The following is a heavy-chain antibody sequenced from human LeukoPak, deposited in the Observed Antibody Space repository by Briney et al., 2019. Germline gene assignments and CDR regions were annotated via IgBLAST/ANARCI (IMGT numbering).Heavy chain of an antibody. V-gene: IGHV3-73*01. J-gene: IGHJ5*02. Sequence: GGSLRLSCAASGFTFSGSAMHWVRQASGKGLEWVGRIRSKANSYATAYAASVKGRFTISRDDSKNTTYLQMNSLETEDTAMYFCTRPSFDPWGQGTLVTVSS. CDR2: IRSKANSYAT. CDR3: TRPSFDP. CDR1: GFTFSGSA.